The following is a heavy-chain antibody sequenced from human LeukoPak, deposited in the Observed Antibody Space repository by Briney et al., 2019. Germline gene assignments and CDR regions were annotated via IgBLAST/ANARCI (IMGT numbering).Heavy chain of an antibody. CDR2: IKSKTDGGTT. J-gene: IGHJ4*02. CDR1: GFTFSNAW. Sequence: GGSLRLSCAASGFTFSNAWMSLVRQAPGKGLEWVGRIKSKTDGGTTDYAAPVKGRFTISRDDSKNTLYLQMNSLKTEDTAVYYCTTDPSDWVPFDYWGQGTLVTVSS. V-gene: IGHV3-15*01. D-gene: IGHD3-9*01. CDR3: TTDPSDWVPFDY.